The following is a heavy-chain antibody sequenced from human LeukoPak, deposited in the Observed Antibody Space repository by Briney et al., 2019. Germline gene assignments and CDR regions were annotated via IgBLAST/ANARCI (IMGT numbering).Heavy chain of an antibody. D-gene: IGHD6-6*01. CDR3: ARGTGSYILDY. CDR2: INSDGSNI. V-gene: IGHV3-74*01. Sequence: GGSLRLSCAASGFTFSGYWMHWVRQAPGKGLVWVSRINSDGSNINYADSVKGRFTISRDNAKNTLYLQTNSLRAEDTAVYYCARGTGSYILDYWGQGTLVTVSS. J-gene: IGHJ4*02. CDR1: GFTFSGYW.